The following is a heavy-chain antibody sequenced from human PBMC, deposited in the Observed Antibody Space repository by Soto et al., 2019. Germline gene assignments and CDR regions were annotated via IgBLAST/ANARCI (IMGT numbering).Heavy chain of an antibody. V-gene: IGHV3-48*02. Sequence: GGSLRLSCAASGFTFSSYSMNWVRQAPGKGLEWVSYISSSSSTIYYADSGKGRFTISRDNAKNSLDLQMNSLRDEDTAVYYWARDAGFRIAAQGYYYYGMDVWGQGTTVTVSS. D-gene: IGHD6-6*01. CDR2: ISSSSSTI. J-gene: IGHJ6*02. CDR3: ARDAGFRIAAQGYYYYGMDV. CDR1: GFTFSSYS.